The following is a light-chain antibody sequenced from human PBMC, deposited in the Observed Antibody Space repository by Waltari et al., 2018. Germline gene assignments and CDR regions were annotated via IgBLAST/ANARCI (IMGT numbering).Light chain of an antibody. V-gene: IGKV3-20*01. CDR1: QSVNNSY. CDR3: HQYGSSPWT. Sequence: IVLTQSPGTLSLSPGEGVTLPCRASQSVNNSYLAWFQQKPGQAPSFLIYGASNSATGIPDRFSGSGSGTDFTLTISRLEPEDFAVYYCHQYGSSPWTFGQGTRVEIK. J-gene: IGKJ1*01. CDR2: GAS.